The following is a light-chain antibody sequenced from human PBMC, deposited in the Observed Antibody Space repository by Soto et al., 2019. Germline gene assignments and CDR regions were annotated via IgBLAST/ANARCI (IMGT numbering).Light chain of an antibody. CDR2: DAS. Sequence: DIQMTQSPSTLSASVGDRVTISCRASRRISSWLAWYQQQPGKAPKLLVYDASTLQSGVPSRFSGNGSGKEFTLTISRLQPEDLANYFCQQYNGYPWTFGQGTRVGIK. CDR3: QQYNGYPWT. V-gene: IGKV1-5*01. CDR1: RRISSW. J-gene: IGKJ1*01.